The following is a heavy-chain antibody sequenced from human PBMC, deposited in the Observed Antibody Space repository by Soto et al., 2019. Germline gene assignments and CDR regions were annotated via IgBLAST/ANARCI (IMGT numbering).Heavy chain of an antibody. V-gene: IGHV4-34*01. CDR1: GGSFSGYY. Sequence: SETLSLTCAVSGGSFSGYYWTWIRQIPGKGLEWIGEINQSANTKYNPSLMSRVTMSVDTSRNQFSLKLRSVTAADTAVYYCARPSYALNWDFHYGMQVWGQGTSATVS. CDR3: ARPSYALNWDFHYGMQV. D-gene: IGHD2-2*01. CDR2: INQSANT. J-gene: IGHJ6*02.